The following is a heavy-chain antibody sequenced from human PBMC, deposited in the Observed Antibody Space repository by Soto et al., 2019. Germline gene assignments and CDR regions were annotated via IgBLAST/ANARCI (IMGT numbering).Heavy chain of an antibody. V-gene: IGHV3-23*01. CDR3: ATAMGATQGPFDN. J-gene: IGHJ4*02. CDR2: LSNTGRRT. Sequence: GWSLRLSCVVSVFPFGANAMSWVRQAPGKGLEWVSGLSNTGRRTSYADSVKGRFNISRDNSENTVYLQMNSLRVEDTAVYYCATAMGATQGPFDNWGQGTLVTGSS. D-gene: IGHD1-26*01. CDR1: VFPFGANA.